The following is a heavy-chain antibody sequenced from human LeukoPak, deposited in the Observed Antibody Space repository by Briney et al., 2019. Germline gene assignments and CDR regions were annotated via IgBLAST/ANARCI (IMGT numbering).Heavy chain of an antibody. Sequence: ASVKVSCKASGYTFTSYVINWVRQATGQGLEWMGWMNPNSGNTGYAQKFQGRVTITRNTSISTAYMELSSLRSEDTAVYYCARSSHCSGGSCYFVDYWGQGTLVTVSS. J-gene: IGHJ4*02. CDR3: ARSSHCSGGSCYFVDY. V-gene: IGHV1-8*03. CDR1: GYTFTSYV. CDR2: MNPNSGNT. D-gene: IGHD2-15*01.